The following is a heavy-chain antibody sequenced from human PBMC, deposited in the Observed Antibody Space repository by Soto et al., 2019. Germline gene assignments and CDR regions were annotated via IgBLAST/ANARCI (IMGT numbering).Heavy chain of an antibody. J-gene: IGHJ3*02. V-gene: IGHV3-21*01. Sequence: PGGSLRLSCAASGFTFSSYSMNWVRQAPGKGLEWVSSISSSSYIYYADSVKGRFTISRDNAKNSLYLQMNSLRAEDTAVYYCAQLDYYDSSGYYSDAFDIWGQGTMVTVSS. CDR2: ISSSSYI. CDR3: AQLDYYDSSGYYSDAFDI. D-gene: IGHD3-22*01. CDR1: GFTFSSYS.